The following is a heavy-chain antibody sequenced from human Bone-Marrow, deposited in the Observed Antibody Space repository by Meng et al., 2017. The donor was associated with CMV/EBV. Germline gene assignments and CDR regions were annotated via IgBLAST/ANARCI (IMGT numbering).Heavy chain of an antibody. CDR1: GGTFSSYA. CDR3: ARLRGGALFAY. Sequence: SVKVSCKASGGTFSSYAISWVRQAPGQGLEWMGRIIPILGIANYAQKFQGRVTITPDKSTSTAYIELSSLRSEDTAVYYCARLRGGALFAYWGQGTLVTVAS. V-gene: IGHV1-69*04. J-gene: IGHJ4*02. CDR2: IIPILGIA. D-gene: IGHD3-16*01.